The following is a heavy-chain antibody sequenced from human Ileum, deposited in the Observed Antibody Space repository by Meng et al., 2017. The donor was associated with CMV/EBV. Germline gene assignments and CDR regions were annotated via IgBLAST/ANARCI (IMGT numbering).Heavy chain of an antibody. CDR3: ARDGLSGRYFDY. V-gene: IGHV7-4-1*02. Sequence: CKTSGYTFTSNNSIWVRQAPGQGHEWMGWIDTNTGNPTYAQGFTGRFVFSLDTSVKTAYLQISSLKAEDTAVYYCARDGLSGRYFDYWGQGTLVTVSS. J-gene: IGHJ4*02. CDR1: GYTFTSNN. CDR2: IDTNTGNP. D-gene: IGHD1-26*01.